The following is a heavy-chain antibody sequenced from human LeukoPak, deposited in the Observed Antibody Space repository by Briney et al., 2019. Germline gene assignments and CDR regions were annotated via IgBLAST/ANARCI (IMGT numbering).Heavy chain of an antibody. CDR1: GFTFSSYS. CDR2: ISVSRSYI. J-gene: IGHJ3*02. CDR3: ARETPAMAI. V-gene: IGHV3-21*01. D-gene: IGHD5-18*01. Sequence: GGSLRLSCAASGFTFSSYSMSWVRQAPGKGLKWVSSISVSRSYIYYADSVKGRFTISRDNAKNSLYLQMNSLRAEDTAVYYCARETPAMAIWGQGTMVTVSS.